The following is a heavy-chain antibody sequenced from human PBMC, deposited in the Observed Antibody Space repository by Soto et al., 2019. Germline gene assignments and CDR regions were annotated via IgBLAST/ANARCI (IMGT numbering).Heavy chain of an antibody. D-gene: IGHD6-25*01. CDR1: GFTFSSYA. CDR3: ARARGNGGAYGMDV. V-gene: IGHV3-30-3*01. CDR2: ISYDGSNK. Sequence: QVQLVESGGGVVQPGRSLRLSCAASGFTFSSYAMHWVRQAPGKGLEWVAVISYDGSNKYYADSVKGRFTISRDNSKNTLYLQMNSLRAEDTAVYYCARARGNGGAYGMDVWGQGTTVTVSS. J-gene: IGHJ6*02.